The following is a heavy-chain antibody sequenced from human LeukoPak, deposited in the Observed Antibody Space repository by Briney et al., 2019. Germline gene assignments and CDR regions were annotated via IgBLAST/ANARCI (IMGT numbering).Heavy chain of an antibody. CDR2: ISGSGGST. Sequence: GGSLRLSCAAAGFTFSSYAMSWVRQAPGKGLEWVSAISGSGGSTYYADSVKGRFTISRDNSKNTLYLQMNSPRAEDTAVYYCAQSQGYYSDSSGYSWGQGTLVTVSS. V-gene: IGHV3-23*01. J-gene: IGHJ5*02. D-gene: IGHD3-22*01. CDR3: AQSQGYYSDSSGYS. CDR1: GFTFSSYA.